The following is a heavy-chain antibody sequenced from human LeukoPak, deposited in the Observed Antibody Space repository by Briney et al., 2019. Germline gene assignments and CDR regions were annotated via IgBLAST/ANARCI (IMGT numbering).Heavy chain of an antibody. J-gene: IGHJ6*03. CDR3: ATAAASYYYYYMDV. V-gene: IGHV1-18*01. D-gene: IGHD6-13*01. Sequence: ASVKVSCKASGYTFTSYGISWVRQAPGQGLEWMGWISAHNGNTNYAQKLQGRVTMTTDTSTSTAYMELRSLRSEDTAVYYCATAAASYYYYYMDVWGKGTTVTVSS. CDR1: GYTFTSYG. CDR2: ISAHNGNT.